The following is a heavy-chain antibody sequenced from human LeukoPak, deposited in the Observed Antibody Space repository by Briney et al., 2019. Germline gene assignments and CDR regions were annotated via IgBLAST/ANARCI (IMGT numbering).Heavy chain of an antibody. D-gene: IGHD3-22*01. Sequence: GGSLRLSCTASGFTFGDYAMSWFRQAPGKGLEWVGFIRSKAYGGTTEYAASVKGRFTISRDDSKSIAYLQMNSLKTEDTAVYYCTRDWPYYYDSSGYYRYAFDIWGQGTMVTVSS. V-gene: IGHV3-49*03. CDR3: TRDWPYYYDSSGYYRYAFDI. J-gene: IGHJ3*02. CDR2: IRSKAYGGTT. CDR1: GFTFGDYA.